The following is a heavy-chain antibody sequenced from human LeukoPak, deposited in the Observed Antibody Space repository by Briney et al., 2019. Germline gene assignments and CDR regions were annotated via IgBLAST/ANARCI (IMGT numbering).Heavy chain of an antibody. CDR2: IWSDATEK. J-gene: IGHJ4*02. D-gene: IGHD4-11*01. Sequence: PGGSLRLSCAASGFTYSHYGMYWVRQAPGKGLEWVAVIWSDATEKYYGDAVKGRFTISRDNSRNTLYLQMNSLRVEDTAVYYCARDAQRGFDYSNSLEYWGQGTLVTVSS. V-gene: IGHV3-33*08. CDR3: ARDAQRGFDYSNSLEY. CDR1: GFTYSHYG.